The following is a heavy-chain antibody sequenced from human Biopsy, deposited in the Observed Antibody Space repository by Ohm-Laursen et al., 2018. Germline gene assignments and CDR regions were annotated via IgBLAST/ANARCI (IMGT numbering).Heavy chain of an antibody. Sequence: SVKVSCKASGGTFNTYAVSWVRQAPGQGLEWMGGIIPMFGTANYAQMFQGRVTISADESTSTSYMELSSLTTEDTAIYYCARGPHSGSHSCFDYWGRGTLVTVSS. J-gene: IGHJ4*02. V-gene: IGHV1-69*13. CDR2: IIPMFGTA. D-gene: IGHD1-26*01. CDR3: ARGPHSGSHSCFDY. CDR1: GGTFNTYA.